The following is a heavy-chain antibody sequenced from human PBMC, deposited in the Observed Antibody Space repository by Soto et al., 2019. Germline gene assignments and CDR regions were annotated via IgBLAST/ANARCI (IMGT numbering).Heavy chain of an antibody. CDR2: IIPIFGTA. CDR1: GGTFSSYA. V-gene: IGHV1-69*13. CDR3: ASSPIGGTYSSGWYPTRFDY. Sequence: GASVKVSCKASGGTFSSYAISWVRQAPGQGLEWMGGIIPIFGTANYAQKFQGRVTITADESTSTAYMELSSLRSEDTAVYYRASSPIGGTYSSGWYPTRFDYWGQGTLVTVSS. D-gene: IGHD6-19*01. J-gene: IGHJ4*02.